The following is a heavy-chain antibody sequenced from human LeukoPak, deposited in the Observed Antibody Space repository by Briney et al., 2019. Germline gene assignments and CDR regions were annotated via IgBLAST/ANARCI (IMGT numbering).Heavy chain of an antibody. CDR2: FDPEDGET. J-gene: IGHJ6*02. CDR3: YGGDYYYYGMDV. V-gene: IGHV1-24*01. CDR1: GYTLTELS. D-gene: IGHD4-23*01. Sequence: XSVKVSCKVSGYTLTELSMHWVRQAPGKGLEWMGGFDPEDGETIYAQKFQGRVTMTEDTPTDTAYMELSSLRSEDTAVYYCYGGDYYYYGMDVWGQGTTVTVSS.